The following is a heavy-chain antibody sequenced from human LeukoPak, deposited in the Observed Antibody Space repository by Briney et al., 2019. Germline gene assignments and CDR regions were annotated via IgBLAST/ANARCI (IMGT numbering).Heavy chain of an antibody. CDR2: IYSGGST. Sequence: TGGSLRLSCAASGFTVSSNYMSWVRQAPGKGLEWVSVIYSGGSTYYADSVKGRFTISRDNSKNTLYLQMNSLRAEDTAVYYCARDRWGYYEDAFDIWGQGTMVTVSS. CDR1: GFTVSSNY. J-gene: IGHJ3*02. V-gene: IGHV3-66*01. CDR3: ARDRWGYYEDAFDI. D-gene: IGHD3-22*01.